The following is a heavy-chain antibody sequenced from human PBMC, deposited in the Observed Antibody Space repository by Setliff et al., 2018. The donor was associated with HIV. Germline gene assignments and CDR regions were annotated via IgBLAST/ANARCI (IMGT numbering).Heavy chain of an antibody. Sequence: ASVKVSCKASGYTSTNYYMHWVRQAPGQGLEWMGIINPSDGRTNYAQKFQGRVTMTRDTSTSTVYMELSSLRSEDAAVYFCARGSRITVVAILTYSRFDYWGQGTLVTVSS. D-gene: IGHD2-15*01. CDR3: ARGSRITVVAILTYSRFDY. CDR1: GYTSTNYY. V-gene: IGHV1-46*01. J-gene: IGHJ4*02. CDR2: INPSDGRT.